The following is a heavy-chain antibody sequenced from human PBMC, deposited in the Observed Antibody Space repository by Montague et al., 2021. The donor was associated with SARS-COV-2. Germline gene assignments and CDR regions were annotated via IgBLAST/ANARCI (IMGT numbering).Heavy chain of an antibody. V-gene: IGHV4-59*02. CDR3: ARAYCGGDCHVVP. CDR2: IYDSGSA. D-gene: IGHD2-21*02. J-gene: IGHJ5*02. CDR1: VGSVSNYY. Sequence: SETLSLTCTVSVGSVSNYYWTWIRQPPGKGLEWIGYIYDSGSANYNPSLKSRSTISVDTPNNQFSLRLSSVTAADTAVYYCARAYCGGDCHVVPWGQGILVTVSS.